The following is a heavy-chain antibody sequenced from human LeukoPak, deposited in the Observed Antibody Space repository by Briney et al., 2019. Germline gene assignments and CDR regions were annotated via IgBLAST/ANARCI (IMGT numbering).Heavy chain of an antibody. CDR1: GASFSGYY. CDR3: ARERATGYSSSWYYYYYYMDV. CDR2: INHSGST. Sequence: SETLSLTCAVYGASFSGYYWSWIREPPGKGLEWIGEINHSGSTNYNPSLKSRVTISVDTSKNQFSLKLSSVTAADTAVYYCARERATGYSSSWYYYYYYMDVWGKGTTVTVSS. J-gene: IGHJ6*03. D-gene: IGHD6-13*01. V-gene: IGHV4-34*01.